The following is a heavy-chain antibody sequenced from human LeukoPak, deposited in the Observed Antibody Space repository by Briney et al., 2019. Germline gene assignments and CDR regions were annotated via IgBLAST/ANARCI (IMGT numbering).Heavy chain of an antibody. CDR2: ISAYNGNT. V-gene: IGHV1-18*01. D-gene: IGHD3-10*01. CDR3: ARVVWFGELSDAFDI. J-gene: IGHJ3*02. Sequence: GASVKVSCKASGYTFTSYGISWVRQAPGQGLEWMGWISAYNGNTNYAQKLQGRVTMTTDTSTSTAYMELRSLRSEDTAVYYCARVVWFGELSDAFDIWGQGTMVTVSS. CDR1: GYTFTSYG.